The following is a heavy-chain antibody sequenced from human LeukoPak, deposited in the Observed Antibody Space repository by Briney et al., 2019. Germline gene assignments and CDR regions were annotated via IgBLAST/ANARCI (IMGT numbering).Heavy chain of an antibody. J-gene: IGHJ4*02. V-gene: IGHV4-34*01. CDR2: INHSGST. D-gene: IGHD3-16*02. CDR1: GGSFSGYY. CDR3: ARGDYVWGSYRSLAGNYFDY. Sequence: SETLSLTCAVYGGSFSGYYWSWIRQPPGKGLEWIGEINHSGSTNYNPSLKSRVTISVDTSKNQFSLKLSSVTAADTAVYYCARGDYVWGSYRSLAGNYFDYWGQGTLVTVSS.